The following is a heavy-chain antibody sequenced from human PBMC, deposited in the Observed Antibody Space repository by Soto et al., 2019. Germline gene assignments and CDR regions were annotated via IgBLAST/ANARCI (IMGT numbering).Heavy chain of an antibody. D-gene: IGHD3-10*01. CDR1: WYTFPQYD. J-gene: IGHJ4*02. Sequence: GASVKVSCQASWYTFPQYDINWGLPATGQGLEWMGWMNPNSGNTGYAQKFQGRVTMTRNTSISTAYMELSSLRSEDTAVYYCARAVRFGELYYFDYWGQGTLVTVSS. V-gene: IGHV1-8*01. CDR2: MNPNSGNT. CDR3: ARAVRFGELYYFDY.